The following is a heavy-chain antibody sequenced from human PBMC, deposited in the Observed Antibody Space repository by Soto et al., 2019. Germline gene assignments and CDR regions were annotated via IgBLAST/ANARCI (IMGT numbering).Heavy chain of an antibody. D-gene: IGHD4-17*01. CDR3: ARLLRATTVPPRAWFDP. CDR2: VYYSGSA. CDR1: AGSVSTDNYY. V-gene: IGHV4-61*01. J-gene: IGHJ5*02. Sequence: QVQLQESGPGLVKPSETLSLTCSVSAGSVSTDNYYWSWIRQPPGKELEWIGYVYYSGSATYNPSFNSRVTLSIDTSKNQFSLKLSSVTAADTAVYYCARLLRATTVPPRAWFDPWGQGTLVTVSS.